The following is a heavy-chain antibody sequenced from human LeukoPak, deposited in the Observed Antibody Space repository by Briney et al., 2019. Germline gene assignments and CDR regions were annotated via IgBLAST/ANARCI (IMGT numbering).Heavy chain of an antibody. V-gene: IGHV4-39*01. CDR3: ARHFDPYPIDWFDP. CDR2: IYYSGST. D-gene: IGHD2-2*02. Sequence: SETLSLTCTVSGGSISSSSYCWGWIRQPPGKGLEWIGSIYYSGSTYYNPSLKSRVTISVDTSKNQFSLKLSSVTAADTAVYYCARHFDPYPIDWFDPWGQGTLVTVSS. CDR1: GGSISSSSYC. J-gene: IGHJ5*02.